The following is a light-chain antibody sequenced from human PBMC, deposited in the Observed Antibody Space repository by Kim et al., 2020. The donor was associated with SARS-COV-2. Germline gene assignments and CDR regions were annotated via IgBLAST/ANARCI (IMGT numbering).Light chain of an antibody. CDR2: GNS. V-gene: IGLV1-40*01. J-gene: IGLJ1*01. CDR3: QSYDSSLSGYV. CDR1: SSNIGAGYD. Sequence: RVTSSCTGGSSNIGAGYDVHGYQQLPGTAPKLLIYGNSNRPSGVPDRFSGSKSGTSASLAITGLQAEDEADYYCQSYDSSLSGYVFGTGTKVTVL.